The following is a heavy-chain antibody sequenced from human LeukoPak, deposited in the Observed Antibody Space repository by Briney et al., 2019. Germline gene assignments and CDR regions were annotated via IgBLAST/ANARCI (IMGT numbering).Heavy chain of an antibody. J-gene: IGHJ5*02. D-gene: IGHD4-11*01. Sequence: KPSETLSLTCTVSGGSISRSSYYWGWIRQPPGKGLEWIGSIYYSGNTYYNPSLKSRVTISVDTSKNQFSLKVSSVTAADTAVYYCAKIYDYSPPFDPWGQGTLVTVS. CDR1: GGSISRSSYY. V-gene: IGHV4-39*01. CDR2: IYYSGNT. CDR3: AKIYDYSPPFDP.